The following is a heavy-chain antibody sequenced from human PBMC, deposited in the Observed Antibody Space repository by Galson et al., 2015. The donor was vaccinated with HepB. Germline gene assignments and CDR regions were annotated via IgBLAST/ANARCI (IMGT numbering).Heavy chain of an antibody. D-gene: IGHD4-23*01. CDR1: GYSFTSYW. V-gene: IGHV5-51*01. Sequence: QSGAEVKKPGESLKISCKGSGYSFTSYWIGWVRQMPGKGLEWMGIIYPGDSDTRYSPSFQGQVTISADKSISTAYLQWSSLKASDTAMYYCARQKDDYGGKWEDYYYYYMDVWGKGTTVTVSS. J-gene: IGHJ6*03. CDR3: ARQKDDYGGKWEDYYYYYMDV. CDR2: IYPGDSDT.